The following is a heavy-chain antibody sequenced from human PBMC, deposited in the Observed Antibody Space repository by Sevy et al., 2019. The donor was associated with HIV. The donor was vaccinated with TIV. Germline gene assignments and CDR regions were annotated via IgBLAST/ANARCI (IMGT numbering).Heavy chain of an antibody. CDR3: AKEGYYYDSHSADWFDP. D-gene: IGHD3-22*01. CDR2: ISYDGSNK. V-gene: IGHV3-30*04. CDR1: GFTFSSYA. J-gene: IGHJ5*02. Sequence: GGSLRLSCAASGFTFSSYAMHWVRQAPGKGLEWVAVISYDGSNKYYADSVKGRFTLSRDNSKNTLYLQMSNLRPEDTAVYYCAKEGYYYDSHSADWFDPWGQGTLVTVSS.